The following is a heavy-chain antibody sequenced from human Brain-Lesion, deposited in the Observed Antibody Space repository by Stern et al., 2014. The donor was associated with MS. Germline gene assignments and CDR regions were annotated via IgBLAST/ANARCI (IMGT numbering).Heavy chain of an antibody. CDR3: ARDDHRDSSGHYAPFDY. CDR2: INGVDDKT. CDR1: GYTFIRYA. J-gene: IGHJ4*02. Sequence: VQLVESGAEVKKPGASVKVSCKASGYTFIRYAMQWVRQAPGQRLEWMGRINGVDDKTKYSHKFQGRVTITRDTSANTVYMERSSLRSEDTAVYYCARDDHRDSSGHYAPFDYWGQGTRVTVSS. D-gene: IGHD3-22*01. V-gene: IGHV1-3*01.